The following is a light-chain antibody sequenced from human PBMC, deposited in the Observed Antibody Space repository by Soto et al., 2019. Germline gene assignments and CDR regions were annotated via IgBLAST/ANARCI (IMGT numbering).Light chain of an antibody. J-gene: IGKJ1*01. CDR3: QQYYSYPPRT. CDR2: AAS. CDR1: QAISSY. Sequence: AIRMTQSPSSFSASTGDRVTITCRASQAISSYLAWYQQKPGKAPKLLIYAASTLQSGVPSRFSGSGSGTDFTLTISYLQSEDFATYYCQQYYSYPPRTFGQGTKVEIK. V-gene: IGKV1-8*01.